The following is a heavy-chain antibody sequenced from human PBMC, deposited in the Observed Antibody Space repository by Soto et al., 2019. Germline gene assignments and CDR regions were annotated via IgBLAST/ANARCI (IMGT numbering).Heavy chain of an antibody. D-gene: IGHD7-27*01. CDR1: GFTFSSYT. J-gene: IGHJ4*02. CDR2: ISSSGGST. V-gene: IGHV3-23*01. Sequence: EVQLLESGGGLVQPGGSLRLSCAASGFTFSSYTMSWVRQGPGKGLEWVSGISSSGGSTVYADSVKGRFTISRDNFKNTLYLQMNSLIAEDTAVYCCAKGWGDYWGQGTPVTVSS. CDR3: AKGWGDY.